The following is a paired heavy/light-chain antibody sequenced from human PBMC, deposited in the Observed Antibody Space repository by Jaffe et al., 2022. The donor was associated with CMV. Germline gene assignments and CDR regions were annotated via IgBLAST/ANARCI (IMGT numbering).Light chain of an antibody. V-gene: IGKV2-30*02. CDR1: QSLVHSDGNTY. CDR2: KVS. CDR3: MQGTHWRT. J-gene: IGKJ1*01. Sequence: DVVMTQSPLSLPVTLGQPASISCRSSQSLVHSDGNTYLNWFQQRPGQSPRRLIYKVSNRDSGVPDRFSGSGSGTDFTLKISRVEAEDVGVYYCMQGTHWRTFGQGTKVEIK.
Heavy chain of an antibody. V-gene: IGHV1-18*01. CDR3: ARDGITMVRGVIIPEPRDDFDY. D-gene: IGHD3-10*01. Sequence: QVQLVQSGAEVKKPGASVKVSCKASGYTFTSYGISWVRQAPGQGLEWMGWISAYNGNTNYAQKLQGRVTMTTDTSTSTAYMELRSLRSDDTAVYYCARDGITMVRGVIIPEPRDDFDYWGQGTLVTVSS. CDR1: GYTFTSYG. J-gene: IGHJ4*02. CDR2: ISAYNGNT.